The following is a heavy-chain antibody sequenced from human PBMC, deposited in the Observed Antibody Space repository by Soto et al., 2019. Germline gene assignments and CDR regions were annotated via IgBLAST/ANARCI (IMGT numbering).Heavy chain of an antibody. D-gene: IGHD4-4*01. CDR3: ARDPTTVSFLYATTGAYNWFDP. CDR1: GYTFTSYG. V-gene: IGHV1-18*01. Sequence: ASVKVSCKASGYTFTSYGISWVRQAPGQGLERMGWISAYNGNTNYAQKLQGRVTMTTDTSTSTAYMELRSLRSDDTAVYYCARDPTTVSFLYATTGAYNWFDPWGQGTLVTVSS. J-gene: IGHJ5*02. CDR2: ISAYNGNT.